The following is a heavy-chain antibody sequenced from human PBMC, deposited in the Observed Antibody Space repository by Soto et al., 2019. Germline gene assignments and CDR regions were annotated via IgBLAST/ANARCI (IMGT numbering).Heavy chain of an antibody. CDR1: GFSLNTNGGG. CDR2: IYWNDDK. J-gene: IGHJ4*02. D-gene: IGHD6-19*01. Sequence: QITLKESGPTLVKPTQTLTLTCTLSGFSLNTNGGGVGWIRLPPGKALEWLALIYWNDDKRYTPSLKSRLTIAKDTSKNQVVLSMTNIDPVDTSTDYCAHRLAFTLAGQSMALDYWGQGTLITVYS. V-gene: IGHV2-5*01. CDR3: AHRLAFTLAGQSMALDY.